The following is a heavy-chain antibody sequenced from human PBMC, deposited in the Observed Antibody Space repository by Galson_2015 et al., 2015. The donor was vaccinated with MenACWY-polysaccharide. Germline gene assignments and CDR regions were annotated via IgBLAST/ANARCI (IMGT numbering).Heavy chain of an antibody. V-gene: IGHV3-23*01. CDR3: AKGAAHYGSGNYYDY. Sequence: SLRLSCAGSGVTFSSYGMGWVRQAPGKGLEGVSGLSTTTCNTYYADSVRGRFTISRDNSKNTLYLQMNSLRAEDTAVYYCAKGAAHYGSGNYYDYWGQGTQVTVSS. CDR1: GVTFSSYG. D-gene: IGHD3-10*01. CDR2: LSTTTCNT. J-gene: IGHJ4*02.